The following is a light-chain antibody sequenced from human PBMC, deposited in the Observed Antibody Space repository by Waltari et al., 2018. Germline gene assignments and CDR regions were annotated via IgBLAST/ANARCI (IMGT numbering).Light chain of an antibody. J-gene: IGLJ3*02. CDR3: CSFAVSTTWV. CDR1: SSDFGGYNL. Sequence: QSALTQPASVSGSPGQSITISCTGTSSDFGGYNLVSWYQQHPCKAPKLIIYEGNKWPAGVSHRFSGSKSGNTASLTISGLQAEDEADYYCCSFAVSTTWVFGGGTTLTVL. V-gene: IGLV2-23*01. CDR2: EGN.